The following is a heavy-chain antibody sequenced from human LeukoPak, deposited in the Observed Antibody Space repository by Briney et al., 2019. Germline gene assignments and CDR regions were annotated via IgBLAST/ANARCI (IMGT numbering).Heavy chain of an antibody. CDR2: IKQDGSER. V-gene: IGHV3-7*01. J-gene: IGHJ4*02. CDR3: IPSGF. CDR1: GLSVGSNY. Sequence: GGSLRLSCEAPGLSVGSNYMNWVRQAPGKGLEWVANIKQDGSERYYVDSVKGRFTISRDNAKNSLYLQMDSLRAEETAVYYCIPSGFWGQGILVTVSS. D-gene: IGHD3-10*01.